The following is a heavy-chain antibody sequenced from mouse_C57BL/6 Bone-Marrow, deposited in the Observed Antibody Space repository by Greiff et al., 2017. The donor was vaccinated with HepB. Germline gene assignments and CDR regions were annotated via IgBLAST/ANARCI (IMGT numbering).Heavy chain of an antibody. Sequence: EVQVVESGGDLVKPGGSLKLSCAASGFTFSSYGMSWVRQTPDKRLEWVATISSGGSYTYYPDSVKGRFTISSDNAKNTLYLQMSSLKSEDTAMYYCARRRVFYYFDYWGQGTTLTVSS. CDR3: ARRRVFYYFDY. CDR2: ISSGGSYT. J-gene: IGHJ2*01. V-gene: IGHV5-6*01. CDR1: GFTFSSYG.